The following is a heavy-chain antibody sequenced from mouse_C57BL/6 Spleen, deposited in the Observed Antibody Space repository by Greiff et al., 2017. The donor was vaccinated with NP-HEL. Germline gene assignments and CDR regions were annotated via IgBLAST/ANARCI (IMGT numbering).Heavy chain of an antibody. CDR2: IDPENGDT. CDR1: GFNIKDDY. D-gene: IGHD2-1*01. Sequence: EVQLQQSGAELVRPGASVKLSCTASGFNIKDDYMHWVKQRPEQGLEWIGWIDPENGDTEYASKFQGKATITADTSSNTAYLQLSSLTSEDTAVYYCTTCVYGNYDYWGQGTTLTVSS. V-gene: IGHV14-4*01. CDR3: TTCVYGNYDY. J-gene: IGHJ2*01.